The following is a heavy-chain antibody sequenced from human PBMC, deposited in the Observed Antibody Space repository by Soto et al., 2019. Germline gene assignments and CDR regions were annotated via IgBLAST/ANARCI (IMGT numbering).Heavy chain of an antibody. CDR3: ARDSGITIFGVVDYYYMDV. D-gene: IGHD3-3*01. V-gene: IGHV1-69*04. Sequence: SVKVSCKASGGTFSSYTISWVRQAPGQGLEWMGRIIPILGIANYAQKFQGRVTITADKSTSTAYMELSSLRSEDTAVYYCARDSGITIFGVVDYYYMDVWGKGTTVTVSS. CDR2: IIPILGIA. J-gene: IGHJ6*03. CDR1: GGTFSSYT.